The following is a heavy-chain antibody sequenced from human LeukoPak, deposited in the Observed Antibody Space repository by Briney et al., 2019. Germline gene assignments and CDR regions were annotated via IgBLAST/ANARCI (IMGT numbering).Heavy chain of an antibody. D-gene: IGHD3-3*01. V-gene: IGHV4-4*07. J-gene: IGHJ3*02. CDR2: IHGTLGST. Sequence: PSETLSLTCTVSGGPIRNSYWSWVRHSAGTGMQWIGRIHGTLGSTNHNPSLKSRVVMSLDTSSNQFSLRLSAMSAADTATYYCARIFDRDIWGQGTFVTVS. CDR1: GGPIRNSY. CDR3: ARIFDRDI.